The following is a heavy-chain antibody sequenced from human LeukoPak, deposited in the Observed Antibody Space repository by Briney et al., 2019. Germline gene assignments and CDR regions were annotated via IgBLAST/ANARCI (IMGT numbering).Heavy chain of an antibody. Sequence: PSETLSLTCTVSGGPISSYYWSWIRQPPGKGLEWIGYIYYSGSTNYNPSLKSRVTISVDTSKNQFSLKLSSVTAADTAVYYCAREGWYYYDSSGENAFDIWGQGTMVTVSS. V-gene: IGHV4-59*01. J-gene: IGHJ3*02. CDR2: IYYSGST. D-gene: IGHD3-22*01. CDR3: AREGWYYYDSSGENAFDI. CDR1: GGPISSYY.